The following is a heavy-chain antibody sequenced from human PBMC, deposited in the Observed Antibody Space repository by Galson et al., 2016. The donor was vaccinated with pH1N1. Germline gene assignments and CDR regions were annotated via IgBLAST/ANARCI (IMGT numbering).Heavy chain of an antibody. CDR3: ARVSYDSSGYYYHYYYGMDV. J-gene: IGHJ6*02. CDR1: GFTFSSYW. D-gene: IGHD3-22*01. V-gene: IGHV3-7*01. CDR2: IRQDGNEK. Sequence: SLRLSCATSGFTFSSYWMSWVRQAPGKGLEWVANIRQDGNEKHYVDSVKGRFTISRDNAKKSLYLQMNSLRAEDTAVYYCARVSYDSSGYYYHYYYGMDVWGQGTTVTVSS.